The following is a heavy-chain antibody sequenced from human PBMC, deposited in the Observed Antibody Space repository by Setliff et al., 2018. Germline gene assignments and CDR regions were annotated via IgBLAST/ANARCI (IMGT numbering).Heavy chain of an antibody. CDR1: GFTFSGSA. CDR2: IRSKADSYAT. CDR3: AITMTSPPPLFDL. Sequence: GGSLRLSCAASGFTFSGSAVYWVRQASGRGLEWVGRIRSKADSYATAYAASVKARFTISRDDSKNTAYLQVNSLKTEDTAVYYCAITMTSPPPLFDLWGQGTLVTVSS. D-gene: IGHD4-17*01. V-gene: IGHV3-73*01. J-gene: IGHJ4*02.